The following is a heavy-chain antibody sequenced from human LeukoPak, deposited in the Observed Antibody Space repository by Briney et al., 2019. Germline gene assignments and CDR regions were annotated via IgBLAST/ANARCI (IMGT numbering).Heavy chain of an antibody. J-gene: IGHJ4*02. CDR3: ARTEQQQLVYFDY. Sequence: PSETLSLTCAVYGGSFSGYYWSWIRQPPGKGLEWIGEINHSGSSNYNPSLKSRVTISVDTSKNQFSLKLSSVTAADTAVYYCARTEQQQLVYFDYWGQGTLVTVSS. CDR2: INHSGSS. CDR1: GGSFSGYY. D-gene: IGHD6-13*01. V-gene: IGHV4-34*01.